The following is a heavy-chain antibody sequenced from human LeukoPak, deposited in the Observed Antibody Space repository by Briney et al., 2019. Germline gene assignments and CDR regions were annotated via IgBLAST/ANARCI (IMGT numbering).Heavy chain of an antibody. V-gene: IGHV3-7*04. CDR3: ARADNYGSILDY. CDR2: IDQDGSTE. CDR1: GFTVSSNY. Sequence: PGGSLRLSCAASGFTVSSNYMSWVRQSPGRGLEWVANIDQDGSTEYYVDSVGGRFTVSRDNAKNSVYLQIDSLRAEDTAVYYCARADNYGSILDYWGRGTLVTVSS. J-gene: IGHJ4*02. D-gene: IGHD3-10*01.